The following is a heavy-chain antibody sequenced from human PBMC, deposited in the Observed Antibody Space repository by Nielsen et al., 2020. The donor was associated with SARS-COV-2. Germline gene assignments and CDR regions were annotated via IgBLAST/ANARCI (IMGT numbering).Heavy chain of an antibody. CDR3: AKAQTRMAVDAFDV. V-gene: IGHV1-2*06. D-gene: IGHD5-24*01. J-gene: IGHJ3*01. Sequence: ASVKVSCKTSGYTFTNHYIHWVRQAPGQGLEWVGRINPNSGGTLYAQRFRDRVAMTSDTSVSTAFMQLNNLRSDDTAVYFCAKAQTRMAVDAFDVWGQGTTVTVSS. CDR1: GYTFTNHY. CDR2: INPNSGGT.